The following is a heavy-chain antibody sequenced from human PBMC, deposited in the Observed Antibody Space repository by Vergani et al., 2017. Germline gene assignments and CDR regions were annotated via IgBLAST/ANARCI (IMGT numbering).Heavy chain of an antibody. V-gene: IGHV1-46*03. CDR3: AREVGDCSSTSCPIRDYYYGMDV. D-gene: IGHD2-2*01. Sequence: QVQLVQSGAEVKKPGASVKVSCKASGYTFTSYYMHWVRQAPGQGLEWMGIINPSGGSTSYAQKFQGRVTMTRDTSTSTVYMELSSLRSEDTAVYYCAREVGDCSSTSCPIRDYYYGMDVWGQGP. CDR1: GYTFTSYY. CDR2: INPSGGST. J-gene: IGHJ6*02.